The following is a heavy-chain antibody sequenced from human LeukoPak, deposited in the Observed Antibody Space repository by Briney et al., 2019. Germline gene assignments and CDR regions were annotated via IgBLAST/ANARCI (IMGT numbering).Heavy chain of an antibody. CDR2: IYTRGNT. V-gene: IGHV4-4*07. D-gene: IGHD3-10*01. CDR3: ARGGTYGSGRNQHTTLDY. CDR1: GGSISNDY. Sequence: PSETLSLTCTVSGGSISNDYWSWIRQAAGKELEWIGRIYTRGNTNYNPSLKSRVNISLDKSKKQLSLNLNSVTAADTAVYYCARGGTYGSGRNQHTTLDYWGQGTLVTVSS. J-gene: IGHJ4*02.